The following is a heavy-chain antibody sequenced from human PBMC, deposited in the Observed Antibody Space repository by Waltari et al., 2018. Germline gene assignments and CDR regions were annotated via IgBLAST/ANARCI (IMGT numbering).Heavy chain of an antibody. CDR3: AKAYYEGGAFDI. D-gene: IGHD3-3*01. Sequence: SCAASGFTFSSYAMSWVRQAPGKGLEWVSAISGSGGSTYYADSVKGRFTISRDNSKNTLYLQMNSLRAEDTAVYYCAKAYYEGGAFDIWGQGTMVTVSS. CDR2: ISGSGGST. V-gene: IGHV3-23*01. CDR1: GFTFSSYA. J-gene: IGHJ3*02.